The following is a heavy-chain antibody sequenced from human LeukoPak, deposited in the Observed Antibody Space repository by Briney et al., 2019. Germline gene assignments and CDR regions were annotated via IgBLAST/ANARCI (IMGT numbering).Heavy chain of an antibody. V-gene: IGHV3-9*01. CDR2: ISWNSGSI. D-gene: IGHD5-18*01. J-gene: IGHJ4*02. CDR1: GFTFDDYA. CDR3: AKVDGYSYGCFDY. Sequence: GGSLRLSCAVSGFTFDDYAMHWVRQAPGKGLEWVSGISWNSGSIGYADSVKGRFTISRDNAKNSLYLQMNSLRAEDTALYYCAKVDGYSYGCFDYWGQGTLVTVSS.